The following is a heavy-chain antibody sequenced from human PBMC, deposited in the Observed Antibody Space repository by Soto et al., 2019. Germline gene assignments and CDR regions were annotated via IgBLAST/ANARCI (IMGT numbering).Heavy chain of an antibody. D-gene: IGHD2-2*01. CDR3: ARDRRAQGYCSSTSCLSNWFDP. J-gene: IGHJ5*02. CDR2: IYYSGST. V-gene: IGHV4-39*07. Sequence: SETLSLTCTVSGGSISSSSYYWGWIRQPPGEGLEWIGSIYYSGSTYYNPSLKSRVTISVDTSKNQFSLKLSSVTAADTAVYYCARDRRAQGYCSSTSCLSNWFDPWGQGTLVTVSS. CDR1: GGSISSSSYY.